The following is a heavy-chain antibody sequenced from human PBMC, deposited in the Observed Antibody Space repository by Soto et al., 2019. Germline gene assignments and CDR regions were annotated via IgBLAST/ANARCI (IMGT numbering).Heavy chain of an antibody. V-gene: IGHV3-48*02. D-gene: IGHD6-19*01. CDR2: ISTSDERTI. CDR3: ARSVEGHFDF. Sequence: LRLSSAASGFTFSKYPMTWVRQTPGRGLEWVSAISTSDERTIHYADSVKGRFTISRDNAKNSVYLQMTSLRDEDTAVYYCARSVEGHFDFWGQGILVTVSS. CDR1: GFTFSKYP. J-gene: IGHJ4*01.